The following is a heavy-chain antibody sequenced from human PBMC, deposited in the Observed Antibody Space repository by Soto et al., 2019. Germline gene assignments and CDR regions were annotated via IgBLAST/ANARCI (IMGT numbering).Heavy chain of an antibody. Sequence: QVQLVQSGAEVKKPGASVKVSCKASGYTSTNYGISWVRQAPGQGLEWMGWISAYNGDTNFAQKLQGRVTMTTDTSTSTAYREVGRLRSDDTAVYYCARDEYGGDSGYAMAVWGQGTTVTVSS. D-gene: IGHD2-21*02. CDR3: ARDEYGGDSGYAMAV. CDR1: GYTSTNYG. J-gene: IGHJ6*02. CDR2: ISAYNGDT. V-gene: IGHV1-18*01.